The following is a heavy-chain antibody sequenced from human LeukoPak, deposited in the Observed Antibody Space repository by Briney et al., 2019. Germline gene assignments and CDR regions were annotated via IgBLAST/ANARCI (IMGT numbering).Heavy chain of an antibody. CDR2: ISYDGSNK. D-gene: IGHD4-17*01. CDR3: AKADYGDYTLDY. CDR1: GFTFSSYS. J-gene: IGHJ4*02. V-gene: IGHV3-30*18. Sequence: GGSLRLSCAASGFTFSSYSMNWVRQAPGKGLEWVTAISYDGSNKYCADSVKGRFTISRDNSRNRLYLQMHSLRLEDMAVYYCAKADYGDYTLDYWGQGALVTVSS.